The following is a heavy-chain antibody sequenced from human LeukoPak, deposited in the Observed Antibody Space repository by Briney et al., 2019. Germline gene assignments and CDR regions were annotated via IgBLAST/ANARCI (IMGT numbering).Heavy chain of an antibody. J-gene: IGHJ4*02. D-gene: IGHD1-26*01. V-gene: IGHV1-2*02. CDR1: GYTFTTYD. Sequence: ASVKVSCKASGYTFTTYDINWVRQATGQGLEWMGWINPNSGGTNYAQKFQGRVTMTRDTSISTAYMELSRLRSDDTAVYYCAREEGNSGSSCFDYWGQGTLVTVSS. CDR3: AREEGNSGSSCFDY. CDR2: INPNSGGT.